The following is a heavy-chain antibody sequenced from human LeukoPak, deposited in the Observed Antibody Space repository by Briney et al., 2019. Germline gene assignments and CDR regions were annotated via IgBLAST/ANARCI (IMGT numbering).Heavy chain of an antibody. Sequence: PGGSLRLSCAASGFTFSSYAMSWVRQAPGKGLEWVSAISGSGGSTYYADSVKGRFTISRDNSKNTLYLQMNSLRAEDTAVYYCVRGGPGYGGHADYWGQGTLVTVSS. D-gene: IGHD4-23*01. J-gene: IGHJ4*02. CDR1: GFTFSSYA. CDR3: VRGGPGYGGHADY. CDR2: ISGSGGST. V-gene: IGHV3-23*01.